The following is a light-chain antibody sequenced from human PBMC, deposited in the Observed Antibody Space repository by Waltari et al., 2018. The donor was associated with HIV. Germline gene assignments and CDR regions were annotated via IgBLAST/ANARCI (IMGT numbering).Light chain of an antibody. J-gene: IGLJ3*02. CDR3: QVWDSSSDHWV. Sequence: SYVLTQPPSVSVAPGKTAKIACEGDNLEIKSVHWYQQRPGQAPIQVIDADSDRPSGIPERFSGSNSGNTATLSITRVEVGDEADYYCQVWDSSSDHWVFGGGTKLTVL. CDR2: ADS. CDR1: NLEIKS. V-gene: IGLV3-21*04.